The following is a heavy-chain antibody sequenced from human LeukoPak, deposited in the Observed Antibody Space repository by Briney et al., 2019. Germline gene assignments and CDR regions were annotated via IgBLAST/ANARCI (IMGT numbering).Heavy chain of an antibody. D-gene: IGHD2-15*01. Sequence: PGGSLRLSCAASGFSFSSYGMHWVRQAPGKGLGWVAFTHYDESNKYSDSVKGRFTISRDNSKNTVYMQMNSLRAEDTAVYYCARRYCSGGGCYSIDYWGQGTLVTVSS. V-gene: IGHV3-30*02. CDR2: THYDESNK. J-gene: IGHJ4*02. CDR3: ARRYCSGGGCYSIDY. CDR1: GFSFSSYG.